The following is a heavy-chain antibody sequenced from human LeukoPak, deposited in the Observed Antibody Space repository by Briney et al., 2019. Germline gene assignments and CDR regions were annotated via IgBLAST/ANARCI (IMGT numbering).Heavy chain of an antibody. CDR2: IISSSGGNT. V-gene: IGHV3-23*01. D-gene: IGHD1-1*01. Sequence: PGGSLRLSCAASGFTFSSYGMSWVRQAPGEGPEWVSVIISSSGGNTYYADSVKGRFIISRDNSKNTVYLQMNSLRVEDTAVYYCAKGATGTTRVSYDYWGQGTLVTVSS. CDR1: GFTFSSYG. J-gene: IGHJ4*02. CDR3: AKGATGTTRVSYDY.